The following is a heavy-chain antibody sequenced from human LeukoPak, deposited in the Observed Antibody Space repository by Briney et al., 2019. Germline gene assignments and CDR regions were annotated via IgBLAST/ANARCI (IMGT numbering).Heavy chain of an antibody. Sequence: PSQTLSLTCTVSGYSISSAYYWGWIRQPPGKGLEWIGTIYHSGSTYYNPSLKSRVTICVDASKNQFSLKLSSVTAADTAVYYCARSTYSSGPVDYWGRGTLVTVSS. CDR3: ARSTYSSGPVDY. CDR1: GYSISSAYY. CDR2: IYHSGST. J-gene: IGHJ4*02. D-gene: IGHD6-19*01. V-gene: IGHV4-38-2*02.